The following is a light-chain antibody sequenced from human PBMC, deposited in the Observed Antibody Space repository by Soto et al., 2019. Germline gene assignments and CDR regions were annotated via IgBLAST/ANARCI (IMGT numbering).Light chain of an antibody. CDR2: DAY. V-gene: IGKV1-5*01. J-gene: IGKJ1*01. Sequence: DIQMTQSPSTLPASVGDRVTITCRASQSISNWLAWYQQKPGTAPKLLIYDAYSLQSGAQSRFSGSGSGTEFTLSIRSLQPDDFATYYCKQYNTYPWTFGQGTKVDIK. CDR1: QSISNW. CDR3: KQYNTYPWT.